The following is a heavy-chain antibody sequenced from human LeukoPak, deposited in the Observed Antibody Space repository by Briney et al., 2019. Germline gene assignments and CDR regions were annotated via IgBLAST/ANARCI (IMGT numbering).Heavy chain of an antibody. J-gene: IGHJ4*02. D-gene: IGHD6-19*01. Sequence: ASVKVSCKVSGYTLTELSMHWVRQAPGKGLEWMGGFDPEDGETIYAQKFQGRVTMTGDTSTDTAYMELRSLRSDDTAVYYCARVYDPLSYSSGWYAFYFDYWGQGTLVTVSS. CDR3: ARVYDPLSYSSGWYAFYFDY. CDR2: FDPEDGET. CDR1: GYTLTELS. V-gene: IGHV1-24*01.